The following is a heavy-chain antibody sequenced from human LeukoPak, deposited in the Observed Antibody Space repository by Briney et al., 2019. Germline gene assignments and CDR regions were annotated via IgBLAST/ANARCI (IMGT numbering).Heavy chain of an antibody. CDR2: IYSGGST. Sequence: GGSLRLSCAASGFTFSSHWMSWVRQAPGKGLEWVSVIYSGGSTYYADSVKGRFTISRDNSKNTLYLQMNSLRAEDTAVYYCASLSAVAGSFDYWGQGTLVTVSS. CDR1: GFTFSSHW. J-gene: IGHJ4*02. D-gene: IGHD6-19*01. V-gene: IGHV3-53*01. CDR3: ASLSAVAGSFDY.